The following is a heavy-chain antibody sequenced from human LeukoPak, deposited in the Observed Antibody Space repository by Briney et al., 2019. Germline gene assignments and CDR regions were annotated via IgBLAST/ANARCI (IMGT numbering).Heavy chain of an antibody. J-gene: IGHJ4*02. V-gene: IGHV3-48*04. D-gene: IGHD2-15*01. CDR3: VQESSSLLRSYFDY. CDR1: GFAFSSYS. Sequence: GGSLRLSCAASGFAFSSYSMNWVRQVPGKGLEWISYISASTSTIYYADSVKGRFTISRDNAKNSLYLQMNSLRAEDTAVYYCVQESSSLLRSYFDYWGQGTLVTVSS. CDR2: ISASTSTI.